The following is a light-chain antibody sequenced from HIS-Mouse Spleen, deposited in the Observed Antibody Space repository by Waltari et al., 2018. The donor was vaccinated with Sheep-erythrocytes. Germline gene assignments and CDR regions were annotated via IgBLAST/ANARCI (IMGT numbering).Light chain of an antibody. CDR2: DVS. J-gene: IGLJ3*02. CDR1: SSDVGGYNY. CDR3: CSYAGSYTFWV. V-gene: IGLV2-11*01. Sequence: QSALTQPRSVSGSPGQSVTSSCTGTSSDVGGYNYVSWYQQHPGKAPNLMIYDVSKRPSGVPVRFSGSKSGNTASLTISGLQAEDEADYYCCSYAGSYTFWVFGGGTKLTVL.